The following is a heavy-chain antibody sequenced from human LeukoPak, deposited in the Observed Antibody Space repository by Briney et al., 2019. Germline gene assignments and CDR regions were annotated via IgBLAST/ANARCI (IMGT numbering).Heavy chain of an antibody. D-gene: IGHD6-19*01. J-gene: IGHJ4*02. CDR3: AKDEAVTGYSSGWYAYFDY. Sequence: GGSLRLSCAASGFTFSSYAMSRVRQAPGKGLEWVSAISGSGGSTYYADSVKGRFTISRDNSKNTLYLQMNSLRAEDTAVYYCAKDEAVTGYSSGWYAYFDYWGQGTLVTVSS. V-gene: IGHV3-23*01. CDR2: ISGSGGST. CDR1: GFTFSSYA.